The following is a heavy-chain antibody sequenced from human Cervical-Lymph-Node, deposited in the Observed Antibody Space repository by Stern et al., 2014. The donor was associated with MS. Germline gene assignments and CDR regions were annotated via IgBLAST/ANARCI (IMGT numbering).Heavy chain of an antibody. CDR3: ARQRYFDY. V-gene: IGHV5-51*01. J-gene: IGHJ4*02. Sequence: VQPVQSGPEVKRPGESLEISCQASGYTFTSYWIGWVRQMPRKGREWIAIIFPGGSDIRYSPSFKGQVTISADKSSSTAYLQWNNLKASDTAIYYCARQRYFDYWGQGTLVTVSS. CDR2: IFPGGSDI. CDR1: GYTFTSYW.